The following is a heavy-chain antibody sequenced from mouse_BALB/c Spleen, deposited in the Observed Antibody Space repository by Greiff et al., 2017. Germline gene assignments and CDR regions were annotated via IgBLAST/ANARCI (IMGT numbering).Heavy chain of an antibody. CDR2: IWSDGST. J-gene: IGHJ4*01. D-gene: IGHD1-1*01. CDR3: ARGMSSLDYSMDY. CDR1: GFSLTSYG. Sequence: QVQLKESGPDLVAPSQSLSITCTVSGFSLTSYGVHWVRQPPGKGLEWLVVIWSDGSTTYNSALKSRLSISKDNSKSQVFLKMNSLQTDDTAMYYCARGMSSLDYSMDYWGQGTSVTVSS. V-gene: IGHV2-6-2*01.